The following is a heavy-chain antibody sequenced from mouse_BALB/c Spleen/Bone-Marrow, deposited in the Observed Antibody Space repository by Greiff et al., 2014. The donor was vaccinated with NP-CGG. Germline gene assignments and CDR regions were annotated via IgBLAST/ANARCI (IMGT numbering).Heavy chain of an antibody. Sequence: EVQLQESGTVLARPGASVKMSCKASGSTFTSYWMHWVKQRPGQGLEWIGATYPGNNDSRYNQKFNDKAKLTAVTSTNTAYMELSSLTYEDSAVYYCAGYGNYFLDYWGQGTTLTVSS. CDR2: TYPGNNDS. D-gene: IGHD2-1*01. CDR1: GSTFTSYW. V-gene: IGHV1-5*01. J-gene: IGHJ2*01. CDR3: AGYGNYFLDY.